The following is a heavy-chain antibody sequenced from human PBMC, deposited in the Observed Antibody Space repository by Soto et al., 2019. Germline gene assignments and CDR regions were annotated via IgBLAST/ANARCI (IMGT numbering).Heavy chain of an antibody. CDR3: ARSGYYGFVY. V-gene: IGHV4-59*02. Sequence: TLSLTCAVSGESVIGYYWSWIRQPPGKGLEWIGHIYYTGSTNYNPSLRSRVTMSQDTSKNQFSLKLASVTAADTAVYYCARSGYYGFVYWGQGALVTVSS. J-gene: IGHJ4*02. CDR1: GESVIGYY. CDR2: IYYTGST. D-gene: IGHD3-3*01.